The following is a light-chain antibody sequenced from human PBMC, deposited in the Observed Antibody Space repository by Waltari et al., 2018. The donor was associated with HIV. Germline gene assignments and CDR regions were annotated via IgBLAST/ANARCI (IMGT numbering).Light chain of an antibody. CDR3: ASNRLDYTLI. CDR1: STDSRLYHY. J-gene: IGLJ2*01. V-gene: IGLV2-14*03. Sequence: QSALTQPASVSGFLGQSINISCTGISTDSRLYHYATWYQQHPGKIPRLIIFAINNRPSGVSDHFSGSRSGNSASLTFSGLQSGDEAHYYCASNRLDYTLIFGGGTKLTVL. CDR2: AIN.